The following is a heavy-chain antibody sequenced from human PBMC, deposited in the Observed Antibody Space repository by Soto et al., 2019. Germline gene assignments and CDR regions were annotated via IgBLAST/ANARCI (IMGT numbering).Heavy chain of an antibody. V-gene: IGHV3-33*01. CDR3: ARDSVAAAHDY. Sequence: QVQLVESGGGVVQPGRSLRLSCAASGFTFSSYGMHWVRQAPGKGLEWVAVIWYDGSNKYYADSVKGRFTISRDNSKNTLYLQMNSLRAEDTAVYYCARDSVAAAHDYWGQGTLVTVSS. CDR2: IWYDGSNK. CDR1: GFTFSSYG. J-gene: IGHJ4*02. D-gene: IGHD6-13*01.